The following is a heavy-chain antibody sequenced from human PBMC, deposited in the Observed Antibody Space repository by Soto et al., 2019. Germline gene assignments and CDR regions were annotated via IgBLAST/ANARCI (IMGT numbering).Heavy chain of an antibody. CDR1: GYSITSGGYY. D-gene: IGHD5-12*01. Sequence: QLHLQESGPGLVKPSETLSLTCSVSGYSITSGGYYWAWIRQPPGKGLEWIGTLDYSGFSHYNPSLNSRLISSVDTSKNHFSLSLSSVTAADTALYYCASLHSAYAFDLDYWGQGALVTVSS. CDR2: LDYSGFS. CDR3: ASLHSAYAFDLDY. V-gene: IGHV4-39*02. J-gene: IGHJ4*02.